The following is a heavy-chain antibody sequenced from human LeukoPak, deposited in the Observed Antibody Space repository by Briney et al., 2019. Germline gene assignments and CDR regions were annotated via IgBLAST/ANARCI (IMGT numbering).Heavy chain of an antibody. CDR1: GFIFGDYG. J-gene: IGHJ6*02. CDR2: IGGRGGRT. CDR3: AKGRIAVAPYYGMDV. Sequence: GGSLRLSCAASGFIFGDYGMNWVRQAPGKGLEWVSSIGGRGGRTYYADSVQGRFTISRDNSNNTVDLQMNSLRAEDTAIYYCAKGRIAVAPYYGMDVWGRGTTVSVSS. D-gene: IGHD6-19*01. V-gene: IGHV3-23*01.